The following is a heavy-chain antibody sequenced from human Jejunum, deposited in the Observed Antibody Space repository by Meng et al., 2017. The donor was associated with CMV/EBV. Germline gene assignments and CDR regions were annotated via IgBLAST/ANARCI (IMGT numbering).Heavy chain of an antibody. V-gene: IGHV4-39*07. CDR3: ARGDDFWSGYSGHNFDY. CDR2: IYYSGSS. J-gene: IGHJ4*02. Sequence: YWNWLRQPPGKGLEWIGSIYYSGSSYYNPSLKSRVTISLDTSKNQFSLRLSSVTAADTAVYYCARGDDFWSGYSGHNFDYWGQGTLVTVSS. CDR1: Y. D-gene: IGHD3-3*01.